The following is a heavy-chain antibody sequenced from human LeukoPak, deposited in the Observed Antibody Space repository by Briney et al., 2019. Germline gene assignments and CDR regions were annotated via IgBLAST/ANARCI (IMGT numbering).Heavy chain of an antibody. J-gene: IGHJ4*02. V-gene: IGHV3-23*01. CDR1: GFTFSSYA. Sequence: GGSLRLSCAASGFTFSSYAMSWVRQAPGKGLEWVSAISGSGGSTYYADSVKGRFTISRDNAKNSLYLQMNSLRAEDTAVYYCASDNLGYCSGGSCYFDYWGQGTLVTVSS. CDR3: ASDNLGYCSGGSCYFDY. D-gene: IGHD2-15*01. CDR2: ISGSGGST.